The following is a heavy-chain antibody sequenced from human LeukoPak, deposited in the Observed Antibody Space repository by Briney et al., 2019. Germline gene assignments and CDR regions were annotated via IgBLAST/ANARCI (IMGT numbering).Heavy chain of an antibody. J-gene: IGHJ4*02. CDR3: ARGGSYGYYFDY. CDR1: GFTFSSYA. D-gene: IGHD5-18*01. CDR2: ISDSGDNT. Sequence: GGSLRLSCAASGFTFSSYAMSWVRQAPGKGLDWVATISDSGDNTYYADSVEGRFTISRDNSKNTLYLQMNSLRDEDTAVYYCARGGSYGYYFDYWGQGTLVTVSS. V-gene: IGHV3-23*01.